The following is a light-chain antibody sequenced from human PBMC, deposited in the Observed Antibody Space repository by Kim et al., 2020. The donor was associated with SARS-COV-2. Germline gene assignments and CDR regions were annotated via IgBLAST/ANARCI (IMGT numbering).Light chain of an antibody. CDR3: QQYDYSPLT. V-gene: IGKV1-39*01. Sequence: DVQMTQSPSSLSASVGDRVTITCRASQRITNYLTWYQQKPGKAPKLLIYAASSLHSGVPSRFSGSGFGTDFTLTISSLQPEDFASYYCQQYDYSPLTFGGGTKVDIK. J-gene: IGKJ4*01. CDR1: QRITNY. CDR2: AAS.